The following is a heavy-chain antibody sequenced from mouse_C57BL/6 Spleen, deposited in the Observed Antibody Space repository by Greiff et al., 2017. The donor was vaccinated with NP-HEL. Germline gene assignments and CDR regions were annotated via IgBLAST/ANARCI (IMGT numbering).Heavy chain of an antibody. CDR2: IDPSDSYT. CDR1: GYTFTSYW. J-gene: IGHJ4*01. Sequence: QVQLQQPGAELVKPGASVKLSCKASGYTFTSYWMQWVKQRPGQGLEWIGEIDPSDSYTNYNQKFKGKATLTVDTSSSTAYMQLSSLTSEDAAVYYCARLGGYYVGGAMDYWGQGTSVTVSS. V-gene: IGHV1-50*01. CDR3: ARLGGYYVGGAMDY. D-gene: IGHD2-3*01.